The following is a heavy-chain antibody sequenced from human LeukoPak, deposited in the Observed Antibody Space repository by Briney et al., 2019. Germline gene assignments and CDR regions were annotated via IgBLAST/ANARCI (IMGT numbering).Heavy chain of an antibody. D-gene: IGHD2-2*01. Sequence: PGGSLRLSCAASGFTFSSYSMNWVRQAPGKRLEWVSSISSSSSYIYYADSVKGRFTISRDNAKNSLYLQMNSLRAEDTAVYYCASNVIVPKRGCSSTSCYPIQHWGQGTLVTVSS. CDR2: ISSSSSYI. J-gene: IGHJ1*01. CDR3: ASNVIVPKRGCSSTSCYPIQH. V-gene: IGHV3-21*01. CDR1: GFTFSSYS.